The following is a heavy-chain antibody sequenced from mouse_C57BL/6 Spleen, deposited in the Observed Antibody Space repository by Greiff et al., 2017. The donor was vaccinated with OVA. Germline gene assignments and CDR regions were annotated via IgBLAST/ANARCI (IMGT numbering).Heavy chain of an antibody. D-gene: IGHD1-1*01. V-gene: IGHV1-82*01. J-gene: IGHJ2*01. Sequence: QVQLQQSGPELVKPGASVKISCKASGYAFSSSWMNWVKQRPGKGLEWIGRIYPGDGDTNYNGKFKGKATLTADKSSSTAYMQLSSLTSEDSAVYFCARWGRISSYSYWGQGTTLTVSS. CDR1: GYAFSSSW. CDR3: ARWGRISSYSY. CDR2: IYPGDGDT.